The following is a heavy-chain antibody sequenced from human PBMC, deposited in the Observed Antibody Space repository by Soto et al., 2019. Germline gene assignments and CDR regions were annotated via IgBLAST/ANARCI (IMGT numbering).Heavy chain of an antibody. J-gene: IGHJ6*02. CDR2: ISDGGERT. Sequence: EVQLLESGGDLVQPGGSLRLSCVASGFTFSDYVMSWVRQVPGKGLEWVSSISDGGERTDYRDSVRGRFTISRDNARFXXXXQMNSLRVDDTAIYFCARDRSTDFGLDVWGQGTTVTVSS. D-gene: IGHD3-3*01. V-gene: IGHV3-23*01. CDR1: GFTFSDYV. CDR3: ARDRSTDFGLDV.